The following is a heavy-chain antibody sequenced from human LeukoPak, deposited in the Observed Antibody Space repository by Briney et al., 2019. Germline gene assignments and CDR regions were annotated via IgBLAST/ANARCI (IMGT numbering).Heavy chain of an antibody. Sequence: SETLSLTCAVYGGSFSGYYWSWIRQPPGKGLEWIGEINHSGSTNYNPSLKSRVTISVDTSKNQLSLKLSSVTAADTAVYYCARGQNYYDSSGYHYWGQGTLVTVSS. CDR2: INHSGST. CDR3: ARGQNYYDSSGYHY. D-gene: IGHD3-22*01. V-gene: IGHV4-34*01. CDR1: GGSFSGYY. J-gene: IGHJ4*02.